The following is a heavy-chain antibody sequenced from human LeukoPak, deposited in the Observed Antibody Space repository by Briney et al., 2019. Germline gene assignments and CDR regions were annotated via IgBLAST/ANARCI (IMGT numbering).Heavy chain of an antibody. V-gene: IGHV5-51*01. Sequence: GESLKISCKGSGYSFTSYWIGWVRQMPGKGLEWMGIIYPGDSDTRYSPSFQGQVTISADKSISTAYLQWSSLKASDTAMYYCARRLGCLLTGGWFDPWGQGTLVTVSS. CDR1: GYSFTSYW. D-gene: IGHD7-27*01. CDR2: IYPGDSDT. J-gene: IGHJ5*02. CDR3: ARRLGCLLTGGWFDP.